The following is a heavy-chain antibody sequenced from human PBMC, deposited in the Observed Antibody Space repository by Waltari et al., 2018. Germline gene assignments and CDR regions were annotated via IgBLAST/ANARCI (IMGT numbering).Heavy chain of an antibody. J-gene: IGHJ4*02. V-gene: IGHV4-39*01. D-gene: IGHD3-16*01. CDR1: GGSISSSSYY. Sequence: QLQLQESGPGLVKPSETLSLTCTVSGGSISSSSYYWGWIRQPPGKGLEWIGSIYYSGSTYYNPSLKSRVTISVDTAKNQFSLKLSSVTAADTAVYYCARHDQTLFDYWGQGTLVTVSS. CDR2: IYYSGST. CDR3: ARHDQTLFDY.